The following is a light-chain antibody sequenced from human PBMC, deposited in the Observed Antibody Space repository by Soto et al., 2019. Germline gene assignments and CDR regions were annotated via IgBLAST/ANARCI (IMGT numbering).Light chain of an antibody. CDR2: GNS. J-gene: IGLJ2*01. CDR3: QSYDSSLSVV. CDR1: SSNIGAGYD. Sequence: QSVLTQPPSVSGAPGQRVTISSTGSSSNIGAGYDVHWYQQLPGTAPKLLIYGNSNRPSGVPDRFSGSKSGTSASLAITGLQAEDEADYYCQSYDSSLSVVFGGGTQLTVL. V-gene: IGLV1-40*01.